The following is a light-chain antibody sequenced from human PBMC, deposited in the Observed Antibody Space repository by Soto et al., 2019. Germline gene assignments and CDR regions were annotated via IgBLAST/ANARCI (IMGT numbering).Light chain of an antibody. CDR1: SSNIGAGYD. J-gene: IGLJ1*01. CDR2: DNT. CDR3: PSYDSSLSGYV. Sequence: QSVLTQPPSVSGAPGQRVTISCTWSSSNIGAGYDVHWYQQLPGTAPKLLIYDNTNRPSGVPDRFSGSKSGTSASLAITGLQAEDEADYYCPSYDSSLSGYVFGTGTKLTVL. V-gene: IGLV1-40*01.